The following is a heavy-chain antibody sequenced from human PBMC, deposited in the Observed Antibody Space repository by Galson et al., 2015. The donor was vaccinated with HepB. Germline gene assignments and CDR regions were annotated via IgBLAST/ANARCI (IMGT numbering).Heavy chain of an antibody. CDR2: INPNSGGT. CDR3: ARGGDIVVVVAAHYYYGMDV. CDR1: GYTFTGHY. Sequence: SVKVSCKASGYTFTGHYTHWVRQAPGQGLEWMGWINPNSGGTNYAQKFQGRVTMTRDTSISTAYMELSRLRSDDTAVYYCARGGDIVVVVAAHYYYGMDVWGQGTTVTVSS. J-gene: IGHJ6*02. V-gene: IGHV1-2*02. D-gene: IGHD2-15*01.